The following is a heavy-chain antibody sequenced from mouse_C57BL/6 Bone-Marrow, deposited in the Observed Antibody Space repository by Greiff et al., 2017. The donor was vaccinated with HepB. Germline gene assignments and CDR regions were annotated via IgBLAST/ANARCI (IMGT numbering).Heavy chain of an antibody. CDR1: GYTFTSYW. J-gene: IGHJ2*01. CDR3: ARVYYYGDY. Sequence: VQLQQPGAELVKPGASVKLSCKASGYTFTSYWMQWVKQRPGQGLEWIGEIGPSDSYTNYNQKFKGKATLTVDTSSSTAYMQLSSLTSEDSAVYYCARVYYYGDYWGQGTTLTVSS. CDR2: IGPSDSYT. V-gene: IGHV1-50*01. D-gene: IGHD1-1*01.